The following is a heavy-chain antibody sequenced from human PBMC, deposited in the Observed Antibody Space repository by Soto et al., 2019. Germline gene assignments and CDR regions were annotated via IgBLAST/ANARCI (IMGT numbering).Heavy chain of an antibody. Sequence: SVKVSCKASGGTFSSYAISWVRQAPGQGLEWMGGIIPIFGTANYAQKFQGRVTITAVESRSTAYMELSSLRSEDTAVYYCARECSGGSCYYQYYFDYWGQGTLVTVST. CDR2: IIPIFGTA. J-gene: IGHJ4*02. CDR3: ARECSGGSCYYQYYFDY. V-gene: IGHV1-69*13. D-gene: IGHD2-15*01. CDR1: GGTFSSYA.